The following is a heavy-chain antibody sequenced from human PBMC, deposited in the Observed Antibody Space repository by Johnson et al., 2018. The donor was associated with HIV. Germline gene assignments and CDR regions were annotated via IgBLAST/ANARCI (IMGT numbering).Heavy chain of an antibody. V-gene: IGHV3-30*04. CDR2: ISYDGSNK. D-gene: IGHD3-22*01. Sequence: QVQLVESGGGVVQPGRSLRLSCAASGFSFSSYAMHWVRQAPGKGLEWVAVISYDGSNKYYADSVKGRFTVSRDNSKNTLYVQMNSLRGEDTAVYYCARDRYYDSSGSHAFDIWGQGTMVTVSS. CDR3: ARDRYYDSSGSHAFDI. J-gene: IGHJ3*02. CDR1: GFSFSSYA.